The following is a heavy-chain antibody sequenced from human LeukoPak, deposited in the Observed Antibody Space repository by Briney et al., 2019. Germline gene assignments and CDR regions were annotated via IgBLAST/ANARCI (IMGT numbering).Heavy chain of an antibody. J-gene: IGHJ4*02. V-gene: IGHV3-23*01. CDR1: GFTLSTNA. CDR2: ISGSGAST. CDR3: AKGVGKWESLHFFDY. D-gene: IGHD1-26*01. Sequence: GGSLRLSCLTSGFTLSTNAMSWVRQAPGKGLEWISGISGSGASTYYADSVKGRLTIPRDDSRNTLYLQMNSLRGDDTAVYYCAKGVGKWESLHFFDYWGQGTLVTVSS.